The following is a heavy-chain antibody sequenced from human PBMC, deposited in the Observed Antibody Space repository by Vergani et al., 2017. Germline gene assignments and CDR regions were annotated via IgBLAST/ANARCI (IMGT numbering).Heavy chain of an antibody. CDR1: GFSFRSYG. J-gene: IGHJ3*02. V-gene: IGHV3-30*18. CDR2: ISYDGSNK. Sequence: QVQLVESGGGVVQPGRSLRLSCAASGFSFRSYGMHWVRQAPGKGLEWVAVISYDGSNKYYADSVKGRFTISRDNSKNTLYLQMNSLRAEDTAVYYCAKGGGTVTTLLGAFDIWGQGTMVTVSS. D-gene: IGHD4-17*01. CDR3: AKGGGTVTTLLGAFDI.